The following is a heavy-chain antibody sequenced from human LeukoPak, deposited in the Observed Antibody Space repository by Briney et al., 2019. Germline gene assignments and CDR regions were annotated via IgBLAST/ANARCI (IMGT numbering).Heavy chain of an antibody. CDR3: ARPEYSYGIGSADY. Sequence: GGLLRLSCAASGYTFSSYGMHWVRQAPGKGLEWVAVIWYDGSNKYYADSVKGRFTISRDNSENTLYLQMNSLRAEDTAVYYCARPEYSYGIGSADYWGQGTLVTVSS. J-gene: IGHJ4*02. CDR2: IWYDGSNK. V-gene: IGHV3-33*01. D-gene: IGHD5-18*01. CDR1: GYTFSSYG.